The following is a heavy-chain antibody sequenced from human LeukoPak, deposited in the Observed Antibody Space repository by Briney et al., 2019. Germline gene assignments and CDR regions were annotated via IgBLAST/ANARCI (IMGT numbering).Heavy chain of an antibody. V-gene: IGHV3-23*01. CDR1: GFRFSSYA. CDR2: IGGGGEST. CDR3: AKVDLQPL. J-gene: IGHJ4*02. Sequence: GGSLRLSCAASGFRFSSYAMNWVRQAPGKGLEWIAAIGGGGESTYADSVRGRFTISRDNSNNIVYLQLDTLKTEDTAIHYCAKVDLQPLWGQGALVTVSS.